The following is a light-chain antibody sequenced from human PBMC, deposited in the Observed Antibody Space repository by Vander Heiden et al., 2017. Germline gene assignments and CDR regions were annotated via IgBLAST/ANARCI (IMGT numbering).Light chain of an antibody. V-gene: IGKV2-28*01. CDR2: LGS. CDR1: QSHLHSNGYNY. Sequence: DIVRTQSPLSLAVTAGEPAYISCRSSQSHLHSNGYNYLDWYLQKPGQSPQLLIYLGSNRASGVPDRFSGSGSGTDFTLKISRVAAEDVGVYYCRQALQTPRTFGQGTKLEIK. J-gene: IGKJ2*01. CDR3: RQALQTPRT.